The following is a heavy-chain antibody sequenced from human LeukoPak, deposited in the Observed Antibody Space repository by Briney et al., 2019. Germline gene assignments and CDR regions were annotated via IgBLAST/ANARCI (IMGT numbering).Heavy chain of an antibody. Sequence: GASVKVSCKASGYTFTSYGISWVRQAPGQGLEWMGWISAYNGNTNYAQKLQGRVTMTTDTSTSTAYMELRSLRSDDTAVYYCARAEVQKYYDFWSGYYPPGSSWFDPWGQGTLVTVSS. V-gene: IGHV1-18*01. CDR3: ARAEVQKYYDFWSGYYPPGSSWFDP. CDR2: ISAYNGNT. CDR1: GYTFTSYG. D-gene: IGHD3-3*01. J-gene: IGHJ5*02.